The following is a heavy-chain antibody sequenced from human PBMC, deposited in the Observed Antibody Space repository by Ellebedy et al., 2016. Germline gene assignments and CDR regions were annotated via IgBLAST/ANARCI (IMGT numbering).Heavy chain of an antibody. V-gene: IGHV1-2*02. CDR1: GYTFTGYF. J-gene: IGHJ4*02. Sequence: ASVKVSCXASGYTFTGYFMHWVRQAPGQGLEWMGWINPNSGGTNYAQKFQGRVTMTRDTSISTAYMELSRLRSDDTALYYCARDWGDGYKLRNWGQGTLVTVSS. CDR2: INPNSGGT. D-gene: IGHD5-24*01. CDR3: ARDWGDGYKLRN.